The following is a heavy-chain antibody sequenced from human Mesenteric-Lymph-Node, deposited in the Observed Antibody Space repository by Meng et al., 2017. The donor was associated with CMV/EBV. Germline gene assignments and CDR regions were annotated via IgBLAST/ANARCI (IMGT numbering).Heavy chain of an antibody. CDR1: GFSVSNNY. CDR2: IYSGGSI. Sequence: GESLKISCAASGFSVSNNYMSWVRQAPGKGLEWVSVIYSGGSIYYADSVKGRFTISRDNSKNTLYMEMNSLKNEDTAVYYCASPGGYCSGTACYDSWGQGRWSPSPQ. V-gene: IGHV3-66*02. J-gene: IGHJ4*02. D-gene: IGHD2-2*01. CDR3: ASPGGYCSGTACYDS.